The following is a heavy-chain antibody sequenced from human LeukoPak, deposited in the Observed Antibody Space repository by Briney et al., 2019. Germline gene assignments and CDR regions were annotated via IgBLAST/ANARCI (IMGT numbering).Heavy chain of an antibody. Sequence: GGSLRLSCAASGFTFSSYGMHWVRQAPGKGLEWVAFIRYDGSNKYYADSVKGRFTISRDNAKNSLYLQMNSLRAEDTAVYYCARDLGIAAAGRPLDYWGQGTLVTVSS. CDR3: ARDLGIAAAGRPLDY. V-gene: IGHV3-30*02. CDR1: GFTFSSYG. CDR2: IRYDGSNK. J-gene: IGHJ4*02. D-gene: IGHD6-13*01.